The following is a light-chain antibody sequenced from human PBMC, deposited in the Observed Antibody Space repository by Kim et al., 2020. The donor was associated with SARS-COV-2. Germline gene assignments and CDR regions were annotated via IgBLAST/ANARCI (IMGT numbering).Light chain of an antibody. CDR3: NCRDTSGDQLI. Sequence: ALGQTVRISCQGDSRRNNYASWPQQKPGQAPIHVIYGKSNRLSGIPDRFSGSTSGDTASLTITGAQAEHEAYYSCNCRDTSGDQLIFGGGTQLTVL. V-gene: IGLV3-19*01. J-gene: IGLJ2*01. CDR1: SRRNNY. CDR2: GKS.